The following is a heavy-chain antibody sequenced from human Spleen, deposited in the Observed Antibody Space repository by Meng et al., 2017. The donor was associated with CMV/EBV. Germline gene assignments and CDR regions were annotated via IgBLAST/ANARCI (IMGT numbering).Heavy chain of an antibody. CDR1: GASITSGDYY. CDR2: IYYSGST. CDR3: ARELPYRGFDP. J-gene: IGHJ5*02. D-gene: IGHD5-12*01. V-gene: IGHV4-30-4*08. Sequence: TCIVSGASITSGDYYWSWIRQPPGKGLEWIGHIYYSGSTYYNPSLKRRTTISVSTSKNQFSLKLSAVTAGDTAVYFCARELPYRGFDPWGQGTLVTVSS.